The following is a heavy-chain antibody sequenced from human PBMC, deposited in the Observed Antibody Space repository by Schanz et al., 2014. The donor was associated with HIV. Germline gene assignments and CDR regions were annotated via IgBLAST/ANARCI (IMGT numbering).Heavy chain of an antibody. J-gene: IGHJ6*02. CDR2: ISYDGSKK. CDR1: GFTFRTHG. Sequence: VQLVESGGGVVQPGRSLRLSCAASGFTFRTHGIHWVRQAPAKGLEWVAVISYDGSKKYYADSVKGRFTISRDNSKNTLYVQMNRLRVEDTAVYYCAKVATWDYYGMDVWGQGTTVTVSS. V-gene: IGHV3-30*18. CDR3: AKVATWDYYGMDV.